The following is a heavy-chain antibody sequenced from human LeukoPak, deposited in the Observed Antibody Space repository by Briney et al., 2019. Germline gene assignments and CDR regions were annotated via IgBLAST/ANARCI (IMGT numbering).Heavy chain of an antibody. D-gene: IGHD4-11*01. CDR3: ASNYPSYYYYMDV. Sequence: GGSLRLSCAASGFTFTNYWMYWVRQAPGKGLEWVSYISSSGSTIYYADSVKGRFTISRDNAKNSLYLQMNSLRAEDTAVYYCASNYPSYYYYMDVWGKGTTVTVSS. CDR1: GFTFTNYW. CDR2: ISSSGSTI. V-gene: IGHV3-48*04. J-gene: IGHJ6*03.